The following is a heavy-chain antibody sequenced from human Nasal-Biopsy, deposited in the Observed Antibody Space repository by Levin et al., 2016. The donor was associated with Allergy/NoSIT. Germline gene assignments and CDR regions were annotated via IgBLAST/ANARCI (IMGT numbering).Heavy chain of an antibody. J-gene: IGHJ6*02. Sequence: GGSLRLSCAASGLSLSAYTMIWVRQAPGKGLEWVSLISDSGNFKIYADSVKGRFTISRDNAKNSLYLEMNSLRAGDTAVYFCARAPYGMDVWGQGTTVTVSS. V-gene: IGHV3-21*01. CDR3: ARAPYGMDV. CDR1: GLSLSAYT. CDR2: ISDSGNFK.